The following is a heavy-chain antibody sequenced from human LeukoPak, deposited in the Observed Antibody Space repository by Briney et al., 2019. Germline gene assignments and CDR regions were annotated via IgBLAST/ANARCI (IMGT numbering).Heavy chain of an antibody. Sequence: SETLSLTCTVSGGSISSYYWSWLRQPPGKGLEWIGYIYYSGNTNYNPSLKSRVTISVDTSKNQFSLKLSSVTAADTAVYYCARVYYDSSGYYSGVAFDIWGQGTMVTVSS. D-gene: IGHD3-22*01. J-gene: IGHJ3*02. CDR2: IYYSGNT. CDR3: ARVYYDSSGYYSGVAFDI. V-gene: IGHV4-59*01. CDR1: GGSISSYY.